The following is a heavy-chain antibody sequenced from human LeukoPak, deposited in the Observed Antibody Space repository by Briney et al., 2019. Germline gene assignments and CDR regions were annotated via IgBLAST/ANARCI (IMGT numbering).Heavy chain of an antibody. CDR1: GYTFYTSG. CDR2: ISPKNGNT. V-gene: IGHV1-18*01. J-gene: IGHJ3*02. D-gene: IGHD6-13*01. CDR3: TRVRESSIWWGAFDI. Sequence: ASVKVSCKSSGYTFYTSGITWVRQAPGQRLEWMGWISPKNGNTHYAQKVQGRVTMTTDTSTSTAYMELRSLTSDDTAIYYCTRVRESSIWWGAFDIWGQGTMVAVS.